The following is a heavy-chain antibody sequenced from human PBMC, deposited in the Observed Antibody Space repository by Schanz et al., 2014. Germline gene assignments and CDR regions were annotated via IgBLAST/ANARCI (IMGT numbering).Heavy chain of an antibody. V-gene: IGHV3-7*01. J-gene: IGHJ5*02. CDR3: ARGRVLES. CDR2: IKKDGSEK. Sequence: DVHLLESGGGLVQPGGSLRLSCAASGFNFSSYSLNWVRQAPGKGLEWVANIKKDGSEKYYVDSVKGRFTISRDNAKNSLFLQMNSLRPEDTAVYYCARGRVLESWGQGTLVTVSS. D-gene: IGHD1-1*01. CDR1: GFNFSSYS.